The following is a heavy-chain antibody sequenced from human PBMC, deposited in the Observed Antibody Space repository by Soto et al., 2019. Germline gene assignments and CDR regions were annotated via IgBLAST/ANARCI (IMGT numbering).Heavy chain of an antibody. Sequence: SLRLSCAASGFTFSSYAMSWVRQAPGKGLEWVSTISASGGTTYSADSVKGRFTISRDNSKNTLYLQMNSLRAEDTAVYYCAKNPTATRRYMDVWGKGTTVTVSS. CDR2: ISASGGTT. CDR1: GFTFSSYA. V-gene: IGHV3-23*01. J-gene: IGHJ6*03. CDR3: AKNPTATRRYMDV.